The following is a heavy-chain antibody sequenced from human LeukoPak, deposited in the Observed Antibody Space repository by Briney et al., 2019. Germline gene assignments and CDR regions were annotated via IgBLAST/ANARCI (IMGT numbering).Heavy chain of an antibody. J-gene: IGHJ4*02. Sequence: GASVKVSCKASGYTFTSYDINWVRQATGQGLEWMGWMNPNSGNTGYAQKVQGRVTMTEDTSTDTAYMELSSLRSEDTAVYYCATFKDFWSGYSIGYWGQGTLVTVSS. V-gene: IGHV1-8*01. D-gene: IGHD3-3*01. CDR2: MNPNSGNT. CDR3: ATFKDFWSGYSIGY. CDR1: GYTFTSYD.